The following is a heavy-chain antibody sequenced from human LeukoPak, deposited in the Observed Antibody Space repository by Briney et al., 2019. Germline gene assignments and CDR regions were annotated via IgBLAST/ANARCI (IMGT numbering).Heavy chain of an antibody. CDR2: IYYSGST. J-gene: IGHJ4*02. D-gene: IGHD6-13*01. CDR3: ARGTARVAAVDYYFDY. V-gene: IGHV4-31*03. CDR1: GGSISSGGYY. Sequence: SETLSLTCTVSGGSISSGGYYWSWVRRHLGRGLEWIGYIYYSGSTYYNPSLKSRVTISVDTSKNQFSLKLSSVTAADTAVYYCARGTARVAAVDYYFDYWGQGTLVTVSS.